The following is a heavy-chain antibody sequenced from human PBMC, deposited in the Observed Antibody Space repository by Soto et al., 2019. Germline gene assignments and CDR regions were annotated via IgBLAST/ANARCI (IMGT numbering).Heavy chain of an antibody. CDR2: ISAYNGNT. Sequence: ASVKVSCKASGYTFTSYGISWVRQAPGQGLEWMGWISAYNGNTNYAQKLQGRVTMTTDTSTSTAYMELRSLRSDDTAVYYCARDRSIRSGSYYRGVNYYGMDVWGQGTAVTVSS. CDR1: GYTFTSYG. CDR3: ARDRSIRSGSYYRGVNYYGMDV. V-gene: IGHV1-18*01. J-gene: IGHJ6*02. D-gene: IGHD3-10*01.